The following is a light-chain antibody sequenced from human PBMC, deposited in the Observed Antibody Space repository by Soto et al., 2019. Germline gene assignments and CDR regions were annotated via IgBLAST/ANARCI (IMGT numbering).Light chain of an antibody. V-gene: IGLV2-14*03. CDR3: GSYTNSITLV. J-gene: IGLJ2*01. CDR1: SSDIGGYNY. Sequence: QSALTQPASVSGFPGQSITISCTGSSSDIGGYNYVSWYQHHPGKVPKLLISDVNLRPPGISNRFSASKSGNTASLSISGIEAGDEGYYYCGSYTNSITLVFGGGTKLTVL. CDR2: DVN.